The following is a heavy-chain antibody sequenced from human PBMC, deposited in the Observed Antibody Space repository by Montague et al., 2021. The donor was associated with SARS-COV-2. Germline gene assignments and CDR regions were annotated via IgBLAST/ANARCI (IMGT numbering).Heavy chain of an antibody. D-gene: IGHD6-25*01. V-gene: IGHV4-61*02. Sequence: TLSLTCTVSIGSISSGSYYWSWIRQPAGKGLEWIGRIYTSGSTNYNPSLKSRVTISVDTSKNQFSLKLSSVTAADTAVYYCARDGYSSGWNGFHWFDPWGQGTLVTVSS. CDR1: IGSISSGSYY. CDR2: IYTSGST. CDR3: ARDGYSSGWNGFHWFDP. J-gene: IGHJ5*02.